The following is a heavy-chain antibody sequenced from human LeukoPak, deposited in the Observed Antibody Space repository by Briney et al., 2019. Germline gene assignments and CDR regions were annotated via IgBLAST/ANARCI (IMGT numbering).Heavy chain of an antibody. D-gene: IGHD6-19*01. CDR2: ISYDGSNK. Sequence: PGRSLRLSCAASGFTFSSYAMHWVRQAPGKGLEWVAVISYDGSNKYYADSVEGRFTISRDNSKNTLYLQMNSLRAEDTAVYYCARDGSSGWTWYFDYWGQGTLVTVSS. J-gene: IGHJ4*02. CDR1: GFTFSSYA. V-gene: IGHV3-30-3*01. CDR3: ARDGSSGWTWYFDY.